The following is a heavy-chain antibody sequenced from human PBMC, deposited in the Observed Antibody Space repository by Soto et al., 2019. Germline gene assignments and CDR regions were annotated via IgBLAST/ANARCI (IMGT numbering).Heavy chain of an antibody. CDR3: AKVLGYCSSSSCSRDYYYYYGMDV. CDR1: GFTFSSYG. Sequence: PGGSLRLSCAASGFTFSSYGMHWVRQAPGKGLEWVALISYDGGNKYYADSVKGRFTISRDNPKNTVYLQMNSLRTEDTALYYCAKVLGYCSSSSCSRDYYYYYGMDVWGQGTTVTVSS. D-gene: IGHD2-2*01. V-gene: IGHV3-30*18. J-gene: IGHJ6*02. CDR2: ISYDGGNK.